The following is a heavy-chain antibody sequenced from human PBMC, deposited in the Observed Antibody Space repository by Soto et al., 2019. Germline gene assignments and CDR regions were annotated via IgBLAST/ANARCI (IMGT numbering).Heavy chain of an antibody. CDR2: ISGSGGST. CDR1: GFTFRNYA. J-gene: IGHJ4*02. Sequence: GGSLRLSCAASGFTFRNYAMSWVRQAPGKGLEWVSAISGSGGSTHYADSVKGRFTISRDNSKNTLYLQMNSLRAEDTAVYYCAKDRFYGSGSYTVFDYWGQGNLVTVSS. V-gene: IGHV3-23*01. D-gene: IGHD3-10*01. CDR3: AKDRFYGSGSYTVFDY.